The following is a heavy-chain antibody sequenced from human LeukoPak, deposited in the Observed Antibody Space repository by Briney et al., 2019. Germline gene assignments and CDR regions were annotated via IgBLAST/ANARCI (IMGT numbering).Heavy chain of an antibody. Sequence: SETLSLTCTVSSGSISTYYWSWIRQPPGKGLEWIGYIYYSGNTNYNPSLKSRVTISVDTSKNQFSLKLGSVTAADTAVYYCAREVSGASEIDYWGQGTLVTVSS. D-gene: IGHD1-26*01. CDR1: SGSISTYY. CDR2: IYYSGNT. CDR3: AREVSGASEIDY. J-gene: IGHJ4*02. V-gene: IGHV4-59*01.